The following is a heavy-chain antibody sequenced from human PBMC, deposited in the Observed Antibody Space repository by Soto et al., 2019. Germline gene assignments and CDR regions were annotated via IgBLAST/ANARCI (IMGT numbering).Heavy chain of an antibody. Sequence: SETLSLTCAVYGGSFSGYYWSWIRQPPGKGLEWIGEINHSGSTNYNPSLKSRVTISVDTSKNQFSLKLSSVTAADTAVYYCARGSISVDTGMPQGYYFDYWGQGTLVTVSS. J-gene: IGHJ4*02. V-gene: IGHV4-34*01. CDR1: GGSFSGYY. CDR3: ARGSISVDTGMPQGYYFDY. D-gene: IGHD5-18*01. CDR2: INHSGST.